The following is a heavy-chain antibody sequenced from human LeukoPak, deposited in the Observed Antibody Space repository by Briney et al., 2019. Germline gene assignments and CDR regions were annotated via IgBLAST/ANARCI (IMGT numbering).Heavy chain of an antibody. D-gene: IGHD6-6*01. CDR3: ARGSSSPSSLTFDI. CDR1: GFTVSSNY. Sequence: AGGALRLSCAASGFTVSSNYMSWVRQAPGKGLEWGSVIYSGGSTYYADSVKGRFTISRDNSKNTLYLQMNSLRAEDTAVYYCARGSSSPSSLTFDIWGQGTMVTVSS. V-gene: IGHV3-53*01. CDR2: IYSGGST. J-gene: IGHJ3*02.